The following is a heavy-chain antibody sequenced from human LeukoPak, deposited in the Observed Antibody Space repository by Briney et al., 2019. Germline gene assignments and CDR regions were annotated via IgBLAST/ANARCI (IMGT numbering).Heavy chain of an antibody. CDR2: ISAYNGNT. CDR3: ARHPPPTYYYDSSGYYYFDY. Sequence: ASVKVSCKASGYTFTSYGISWVRQARGQGLEWMGWISAYNGNTNYAQKLQGRVTMTTDTSTSTAYMELRSLRSDDTAVYYCARHPPPTYYYDSSGYYYFDYWGQGTLVTVSS. D-gene: IGHD3-22*01. CDR1: GYTFTSYG. V-gene: IGHV1-18*01. J-gene: IGHJ4*02.